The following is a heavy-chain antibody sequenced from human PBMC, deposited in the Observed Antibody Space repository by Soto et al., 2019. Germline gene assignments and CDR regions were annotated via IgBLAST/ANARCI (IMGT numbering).Heavy chain of an antibody. D-gene: IGHD3-22*01. V-gene: IGHV1-2*02. CDR3: ARHRFSSGSAYFDS. J-gene: IGHJ4*02. CDR2: INPGNAAT. Sequence: GASVKVSCKASGYTFSDHFVHWVRQAPVQGLEWMGSINPGNAATDSAQKFQGRVTLATDTSTNTAYMELSRLRSDDTAVYYCARHRFSSGSAYFDSWGQGALVTVSS. CDR1: GYTFSDHF.